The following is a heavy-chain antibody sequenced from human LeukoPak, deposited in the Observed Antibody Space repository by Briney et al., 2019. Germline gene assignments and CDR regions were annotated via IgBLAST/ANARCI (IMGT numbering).Heavy chain of an antibody. Sequence: SVKVSCKASGGTFTFGTAGVTWVRQASGQRLERLGGIIPLFDSPHYAPNFQGRLTITADRFSGVAYMDLSSLSSEDTAIYYCARAYIVNTNGDNVYYYMDVWGTGTTVTVSS. CDR3: ARAYIVNTNGDNVYYYMDV. CDR1: GGTFTFGTAG. CDR2: IIPLFDSP. V-gene: IGHV1-69*06. D-gene: IGHD5-24*01. J-gene: IGHJ6*03.